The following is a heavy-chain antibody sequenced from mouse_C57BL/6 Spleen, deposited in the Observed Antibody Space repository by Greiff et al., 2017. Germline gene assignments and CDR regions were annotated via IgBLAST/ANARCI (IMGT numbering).Heavy chain of an antibody. CDR1: GYSITSGYD. CDR3: ARGGILYYFDY. J-gene: IGHJ2*01. Sequence: DVKLQESGPGMVKPSQSLSLTCTVTGYSITSGYDWHWIRHFPGNKLEWMGYISYSGSTNYNPSLKSRISITHDTSKNHFFLKLNSVTTEDTATYYCARGGILYYFDYWGQGTTLTVSS. CDR2: ISYSGST. V-gene: IGHV3-1*01.